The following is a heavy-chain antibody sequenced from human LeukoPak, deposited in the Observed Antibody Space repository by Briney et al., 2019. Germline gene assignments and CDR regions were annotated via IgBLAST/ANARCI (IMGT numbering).Heavy chain of an antibody. CDR1: GGSFSGYY. V-gene: IGHV4-31*11. Sequence: SETLSLTCAVYGGSFSGYYWSWIRQHPGKGLEWIGYIYYSGSTYYNPSLKSRVTISVDTSKNQFSLKLSSVTAADTAVYYCARLKADSSGYCLRFDYWGQGTLVTVSS. J-gene: IGHJ4*02. CDR3: ARLKADSSGYCLRFDY. CDR2: IYYSGST. D-gene: IGHD3-22*01.